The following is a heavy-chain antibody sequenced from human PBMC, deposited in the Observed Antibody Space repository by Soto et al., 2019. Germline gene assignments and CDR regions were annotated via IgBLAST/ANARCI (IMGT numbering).Heavy chain of an antibody. J-gene: IGHJ4*02. CDR3: ARGLRSYGYFDY. D-gene: IGHD5-18*01. V-gene: IGHV3-66*01. CDR1: GFTVSSSY. Sequence: GGSLRLSCVASGFTVSSSYMTWVRQAPGKGLEWVSVIYSGGSTYYADSVKGRFTISRDNSKNTLYLQMNSLRVEDTAVYYCARGLRSYGYFDYWGQGTLVTVSS. CDR2: IYSGGST.